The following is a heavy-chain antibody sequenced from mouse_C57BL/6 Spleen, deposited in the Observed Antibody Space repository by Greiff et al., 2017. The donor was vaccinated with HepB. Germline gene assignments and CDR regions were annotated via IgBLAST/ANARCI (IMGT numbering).Heavy chain of an antibody. CDR1: GYTFTSYG. CDR3: ARNPTVVARYYAMDY. CDR2: IYPRSGNT. V-gene: IGHV1-81*01. J-gene: IGHJ4*01. Sequence: QVQLKESGAELARPGASVKLSCKASGYTFTSYGISWVKQRTGQGLEWIGEIYPRSGNTYYNEKFKGKATLTADKSSSTAYMELRSLTSEDSAVYFCARNPTVVARYYAMDYWGQGTSVTVSS. D-gene: IGHD1-1*01.